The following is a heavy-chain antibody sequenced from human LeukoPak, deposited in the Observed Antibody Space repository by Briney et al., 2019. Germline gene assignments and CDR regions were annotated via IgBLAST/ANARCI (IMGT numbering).Heavy chain of an antibody. CDR2: IYYSGST. V-gene: IGHV4-59*01. CDR3: AGAGWGGVVKGYFDL. Sequence: SETLSLTCTVYGDSISSYYWSWIRQPPGKGLEWIGYIYYSGSTNYNPSLKSRVTISVDTSKNQFSLKLRSVTAADTAVYYCAGAGWGGVVKGYFDLWGRGTLVTVSS. CDR1: GDSISSYY. D-gene: IGHD4-23*01. J-gene: IGHJ2*01.